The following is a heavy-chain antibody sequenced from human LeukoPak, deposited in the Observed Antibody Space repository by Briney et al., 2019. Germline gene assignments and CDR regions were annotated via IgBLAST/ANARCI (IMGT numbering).Heavy chain of an antibody. CDR2: IYYSGST. D-gene: IGHD6-13*01. V-gene: IGHV4-59*08. CDR1: GGSISSYY. J-gene: IGHJ3*02. CDR3: ARTSLYSSSWCAFDI. Sequence: PSETLSLTCTVSGGSISSYYGSWIRQPPGKGLEWIGYIYYSGSTNYNPSLKSRVTISVDTSKNQFSLQLSSVTTADTAVYYCARTSLYSSSWCAFDIWGQGTMVTVSS.